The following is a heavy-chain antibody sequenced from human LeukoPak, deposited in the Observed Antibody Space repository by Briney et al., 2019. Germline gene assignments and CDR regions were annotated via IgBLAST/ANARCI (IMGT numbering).Heavy chain of an antibody. D-gene: IGHD5-12*01. CDR1: GFSFSNYW. Sequence: GGSLRLSCAASGFSFSNYWINWVRQAPGKGLEWVSYISSSGSTIYYADSVKGRFTISRDNAKNSLYLQMNSLRAEDTAVYYCARDGYSGYDLDYWGQGTLVTVSS. V-gene: IGHV3-48*04. CDR2: ISSSGSTI. J-gene: IGHJ4*02. CDR3: ARDGYSGYDLDY.